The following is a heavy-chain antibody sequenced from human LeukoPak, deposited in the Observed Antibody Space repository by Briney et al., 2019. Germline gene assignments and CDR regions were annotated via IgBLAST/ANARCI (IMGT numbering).Heavy chain of an antibody. D-gene: IGHD1-26*01. Sequence: PGGSLRLSCAASGFTFSNYAMSWVRQAPGKGLEWVSIIGAGGFKTYYADSVKGRFTISRDNAKNSLYLQMNSLRAEDTAVYYCAASFGATSYFDYWGQGTLVTVSS. CDR3: AASFGATSYFDY. J-gene: IGHJ4*02. CDR1: GFTFSNYA. V-gene: IGHV3-23*01. CDR2: IGAGGFKT.